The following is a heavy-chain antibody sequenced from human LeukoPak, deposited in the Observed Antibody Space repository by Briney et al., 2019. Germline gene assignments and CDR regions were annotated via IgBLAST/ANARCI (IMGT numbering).Heavy chain of an antibody. CDR3: MGPPYSGHYYYYMDV. D-gene: IGHD5-12*01. V-gene: IGHV3-15*01. J-gene: IGHJ6*03. Sequence: GGSLRLSCAASGFTFSNAWMSWVRQAPGKGLEWVGRIKSKTDGGTTDYAPPVKGRFTISGDDSKNTLYLQMNSLKTEDTAVYYCMGPPYSGHYYYYMDVWGKGTTVTVSS. CDR1: GFTFSNAW. CDR2: IKSKTDGGTT.